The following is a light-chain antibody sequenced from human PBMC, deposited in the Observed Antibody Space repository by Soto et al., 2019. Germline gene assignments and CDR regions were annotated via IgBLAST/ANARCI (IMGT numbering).Light chain of an antibody. CDR3: PQYGSSHPTT. V-gene: IGKV3-20*01. J-gene: IGKJ5*01. CDR2: GVS. Sequence: EIVLTQSPGTLSLSPGERATLSCRASQTITKNYLAWYQQKPGQAPRLLIYGVSYRATGIPDRFSGSGSGTDFTLSISGLESEDFAVYYCPQYGSSHPTTFGQGTRLEIK. CDR1: QTITKNY.